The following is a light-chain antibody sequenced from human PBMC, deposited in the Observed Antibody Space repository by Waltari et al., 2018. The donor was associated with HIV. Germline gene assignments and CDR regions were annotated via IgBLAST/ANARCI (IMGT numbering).Light chain of an antibody. Sequence: QSVLTQPPSTSGTPGQRVTISCSGSSSNIGRNTVNSYQHLPGTAPKLLIYGNNQRPAGVPERFSGSKSGASASLAISGLQSEDEADYYCAAWDDSLNGLWVFGGGTKLTVL. CDR2: GNN. V-gene: IGLV1-44*01. CDR1: SSNIGRNT. CDR3: AAWDDSLNGLWV. J-gene: IGLJ3*02.